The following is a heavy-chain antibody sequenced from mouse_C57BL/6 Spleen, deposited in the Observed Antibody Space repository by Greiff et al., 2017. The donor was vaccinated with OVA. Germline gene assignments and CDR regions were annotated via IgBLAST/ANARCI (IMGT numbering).Heavy chain of an antibody. CDR1: GYPFTSYW. Sequence: LVGPGTSVKLSCKASGYPFTSYWMHWVKQRPGQGLEWIGVIDPSDSYTNYNQKFKGKATLTVDTSSSTAYMQLSSLTSEDSAVYYCARSDSNYGGFAYWGQGTLVTVSA. V-gene: IGHV1-59*01. CDR3: ARSDSNYGGFAY. J-gene: IGHJ3*01. D-gene: IGHD2-5*01. CDR2: IDPSDSYT.